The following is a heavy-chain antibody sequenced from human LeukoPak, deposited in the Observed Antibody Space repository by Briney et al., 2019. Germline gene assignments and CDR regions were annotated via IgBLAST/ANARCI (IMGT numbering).Heavy chain of an antibody. CDR1: GYTFTGHY. D-gene: IGHD3-10*01. J-gene: IGHJ4*02. CDR3: ARGYYGSGSPDN. CDR2: INPTSGGT. Sequence: ASVKVSCKASGYTFTGHYMHWVRQAPGQGPGWMGWINPTSGGTNFAQKFQGRVTMTRDTSISTAYMELRSLRSDDTAVYYCARGYYGSGSPDNWGQGTLVTVSS. V-gene: IGHV1-2*02.